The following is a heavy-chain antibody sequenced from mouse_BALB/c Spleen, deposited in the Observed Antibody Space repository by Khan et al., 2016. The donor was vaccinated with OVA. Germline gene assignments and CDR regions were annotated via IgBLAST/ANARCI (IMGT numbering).Heavy chain of an antibody. CDR3: TRRDDGYYVDY. Sequence: QVQLQQPGAELVRPGASVKLSCKASGYTFTSYWINWVKQRPGQGLEWIGNIYPSDSYTNYNQKFKDKATLTVDKSSSTAYMQLSSPTSEDSAVYYCTRRDDGYYVDYWGQGTTLTVSS. V-gene: IGHV1-69*02. CDR2: IYPSDSYT. CDR1: GYTFTSYW. D-gene: IGHD2-3*01. J-gene: IGHJ2*01.